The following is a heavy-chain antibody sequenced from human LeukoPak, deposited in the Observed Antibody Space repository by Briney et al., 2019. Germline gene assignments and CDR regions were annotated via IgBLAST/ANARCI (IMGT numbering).Heavy chain of an antibody. CDR2: IYYSGST. D-gene: IGHD3-16*01. CDR3: ARGVWHPYYYGMDV. Sequence: MTSETLSLTCTVSGGSISSYYWSWIRQPPGKGLEWIGYIYYSGSTNYNPSLKSRVTTSVDTSKNQFSLKLSSVTAADTAVYYCARGVWHPYYYGMDVWGQGTTVTVSS. V-gene: IGHV4-59*01. CDR1: GGSISSYY. J-gene: IGHJ6*02.